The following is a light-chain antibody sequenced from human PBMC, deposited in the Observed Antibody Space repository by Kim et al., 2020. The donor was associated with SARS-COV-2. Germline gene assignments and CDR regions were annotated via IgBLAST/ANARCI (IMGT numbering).Light chain of an antibody. V-gene: IGKV3-20*01. CDR3: QQYDTSPWT. CDR2: GAS. Sequence: EIVLTQSPATLSFSPGKRATLSCRASQSVNSNYLAWYQQKFGQAPRVLIYGASSRATGIPDRFSGSGSGTDFTLSISRLEPEDFAVYYCQQYDTSPWTFGQGTKVDIK. CDR1: QSVNSNY. J-gene: IGKJ1*01.